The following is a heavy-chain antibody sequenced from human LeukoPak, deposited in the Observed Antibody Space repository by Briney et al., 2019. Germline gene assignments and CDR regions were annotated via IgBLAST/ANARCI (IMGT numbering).Heavy chain of an antibody. CDR1: GGSISSGSYY. CDR2: IYYSGST. Sequence: SETLSLTCTVSGGSISSGSYYWGWIRQPPGKGLEWIGNIYYSGSTYYNPSLKSRVSISVDTSKNQFSLKLSSVTAADTAVYYCARDGGALVRSFYYYYYMDVWGKGTTVTISS. V-gene: IGHV4-39*07. J-gene: IGHJ6*03. D-gene: IGHD3-9*01. CDR3: ARDGGALVRSFYYYYYMDV.